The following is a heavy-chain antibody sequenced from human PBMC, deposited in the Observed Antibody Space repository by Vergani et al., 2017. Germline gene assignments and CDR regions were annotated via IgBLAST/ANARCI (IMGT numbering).Heavy chain of an antibody. V-gene: IGHV5-10-1*01. Sequence: EVQLVESGGVVVQPGGSLRLSCAASGFTFDDYTMHWVRQAPGKGLEWMGRIDPSDSYTNYSPSFQGHVTISADKSISTAYLQWSSLKASDTAMYYCARGFDYWGQGTLVTVSS. CDR1: GFTFDDYT. J-gene: IGHJ4*02. CDR2: IDPSDSYT. CDR3: ARGFDY.